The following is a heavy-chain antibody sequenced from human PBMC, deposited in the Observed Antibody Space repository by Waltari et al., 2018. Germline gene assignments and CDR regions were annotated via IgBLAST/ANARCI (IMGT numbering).Heavy chain of an antibody. J-gene: IGHJ5*02. CDR3: ARGRRGDFWSGSPNWFDP. CDR1: GGSFSGYY. V-gene: IGHV4-34*01. Sequence: QVQLQQWGAGLLKPSETLSLTCAVYGGSFSGYYWSWIRQPPGKGLEWIGEINHSGRANSNPALKSRVTISVDTSKNQFSLKLSSVTAADTAVYYCARGRRGDFWSGSPNWFDPWGQGTLVTVSS. D-gene: IGHD3-3*01. CDR2: INHSGRA.